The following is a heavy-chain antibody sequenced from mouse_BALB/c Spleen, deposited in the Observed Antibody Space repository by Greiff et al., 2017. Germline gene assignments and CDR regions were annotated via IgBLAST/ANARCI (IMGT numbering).Heavy chain of an antibody. CDR1: GFNIKDTY. CDR3: AVSLELGGDYYAMDY. CDR2: IDPANGNT. D-gene: IGHD4-1*01. J-gene: IGHJ4*01. V-gene: IGHV14-3*02. Sequence: VQLQQSGAELVKPGASVKLSCTASGFNIKDTYMHWVKQRPEQGLEWIGRIDPANGNTKYDPKFQGKATITADTSSNTAYLQLSSLTSEDTAVYYCAVSLELGGDYYAMDYWGQGTSVTVSS.